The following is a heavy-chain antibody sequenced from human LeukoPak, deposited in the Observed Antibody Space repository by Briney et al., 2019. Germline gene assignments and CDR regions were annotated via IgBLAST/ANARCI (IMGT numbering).Heavy chain of an antibody. CDR3: ARADSSSWYYGDDAFDI. D-gene: IGHD6-13*01. V-gene: IGHV5-10-1*01. J-gene: IGHJ3*02. CDR1: GYSFTSFW. CDR2: IDPSDSYT. Sequence: GESLKISCKGSGYSFTSFWIGWVRQMPGKGLEWMGRIDPSDSYTNYSPSFQGHVTISADKSISTAYLQWSSLKASDTAMYYCARADSSSWYYGDDAFDIWGQGTMVTVSS.